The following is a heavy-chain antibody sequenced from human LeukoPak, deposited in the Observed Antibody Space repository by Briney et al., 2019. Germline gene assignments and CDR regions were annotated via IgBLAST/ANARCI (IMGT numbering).Heavy chain of an antibody. CDR3: AREGLRWLRRPYYFDY. CDR2: TYYRSKWYN. V-gene: IGHV6-1*01. Sequence: SQTLSLTCAISGDSVSSNSAAWNWIRQSPSRGLEWLGRTYYRSKWYNDYAVSVKSRITINPDTSKNQFSLQLNSVTPEDTAVYYCAREGLRWLRRPYYFDYWGQGTLVTVSS. CDR1: GDSVSSNSAA. J-gene: IGHJ4*02. D-gene: IGHD4-23*01.